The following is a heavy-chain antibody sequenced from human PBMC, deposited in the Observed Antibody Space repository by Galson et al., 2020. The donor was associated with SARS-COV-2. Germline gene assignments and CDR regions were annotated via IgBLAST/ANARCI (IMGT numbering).Heavy chain of an antibody. V-gene: IGHV4-30-2*01. CDR1: GGSISSGGYS. CDR2: IYHSGST. Sequence: SETLSLTCAVSGGSISSGGYSWSWIRQPPGKGLEWIGYIYHSGSTYYNPSLKSRVTISVDRSKNQFSLKLSSVTAADTAVYYCAKDDEGNYFDYWGQGTLVTVSS. CDR3: AKDDEGNYFDY. D-gene: IGHD6-6*01. J-gene: IGHJ4*02.